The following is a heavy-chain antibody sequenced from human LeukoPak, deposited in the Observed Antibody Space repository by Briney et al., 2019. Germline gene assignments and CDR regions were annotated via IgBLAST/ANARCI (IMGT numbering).Heavy chain of an antibody. Sequence: PGGSLRLSCAASGFTLSDYYMSWIRRAPGKGLEWVSYISSSGSTIYYADSVKGRFTISRDNAKNSLYLQMNSLRAEDTAVYYCARGPPEVTHYYYGMDVWGQGTTVTVSS. D-gene: IGHD4-11*01. V-gene: IGHV3-11*01. J-gene: IGHJ6*02. CDR1: GFTLSDYY. CDR2: ISSSGSTI. CDR3: ARGPPEVTHYYYGMDV.